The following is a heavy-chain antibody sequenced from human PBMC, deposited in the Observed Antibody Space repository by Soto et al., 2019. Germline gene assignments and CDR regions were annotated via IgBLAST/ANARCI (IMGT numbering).Heavy chain of an antibody. CDR1: GGTFSSYA. J-gene: IGHJ5*02. D-gene: IGHD3-22*01. CDR2: IIPIFGTA. CDR3: ARAPYYYDSSVSPGWFDP. V-gene: IGHV1-69*12. Sequence: QVQLVQSGAEVKKPGSSVKVSCKASGGTFSSYAISWVRQAPGQGLEWMGGIIPIFGTANYAQKFQGRVTITADXXTXTXXMELSSLRSEDTAVYYCARAPYYYDSSVSPGWFDPWGQGTLVTVSS.